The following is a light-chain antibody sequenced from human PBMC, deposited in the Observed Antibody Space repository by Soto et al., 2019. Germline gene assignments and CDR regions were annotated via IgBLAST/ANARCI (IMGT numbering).Light chain of an antibody. Sequence: QSALTQPRSVSGSPGQSVTISCTGTSSDVGGYSYVSWYQQHPGKAPKLMIYDVSKRPSGVPDRFSGSKSGNTASLTISGLQAEDEADYYCCSYAGSYTSYVFGSGTKLTVL. CDR3: CSYAGSYTSYV. CDR1: SSDVGGYSY. J-gene: IGLJ1*01. CDR2: DVS. V-gene: IGLV2-11*01.